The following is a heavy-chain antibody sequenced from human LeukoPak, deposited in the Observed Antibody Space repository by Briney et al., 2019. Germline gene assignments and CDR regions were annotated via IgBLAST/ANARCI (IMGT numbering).Heavy chain of an antibody. Sequence: GGSLRLSCAASGFTFSNYGMHWVRQSPGKGLEWVAVIWYDGSNNYYADSVKGRFTISRDNSKNSLYLQMNSLRTEDTALYYCAKDMARAWYYYDSSGSSWAFDIWGQGTMVTVSS. CDR3: AKDMARAWYYYDSSGSSWAFDI. V-gene: IGHV3-33*03. CDR2: IWYDGSNN. J-gene: IGHJ3*02. D-gene: IGHD3-22*01. CDR1: GFTFSNYG.